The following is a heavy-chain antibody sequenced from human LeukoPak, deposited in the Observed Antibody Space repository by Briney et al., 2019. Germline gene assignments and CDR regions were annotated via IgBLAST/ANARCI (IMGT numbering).Heavy chain of an antibody. CDR1: GFTFSDYY. J-gene: IGHJ4*02. Sequence: TSGGSLRLSCAATGFTFSDYYVTWIRQAPGKGLEWVSFISSSSSYTNYAGSVKGRFTISRDNSNNTLYLQMNRLRVKDTAVYYCASDPPGDYGLGFWGQGTLVTVSS. D-gene: IGHD4-17*01. CDR3: ASDPPGDYGLGF. CDR2: ISSSSSYT. V-gene: IGHV3-11*06.